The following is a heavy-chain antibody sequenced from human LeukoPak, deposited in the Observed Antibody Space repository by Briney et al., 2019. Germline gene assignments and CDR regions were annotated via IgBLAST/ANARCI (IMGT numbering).Heavy chain of an antibody. D-gene: IGHD2-2*01. V-gene: IGHV1-69*05. J-gene: IGHJ5*02. CDR1: GGTFSSYA. CDR3: AGAHLSLDIVVVPAAIPGNWFDP. Sequence: ASVKVSCKASGGTFSSYAISWVRQAPGQGLEWMGGIIPIFGTANYAQKFQGRVTITTDESTSTAYMELSSLRSEDTAVYYCAGAHLSLDIVVVPAAIPGNWFDPWGQGTLVTVSS. CDR2: IIPIFGTA.